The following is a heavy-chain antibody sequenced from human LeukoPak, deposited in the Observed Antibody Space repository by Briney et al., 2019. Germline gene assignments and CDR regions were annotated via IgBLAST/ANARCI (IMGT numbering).Heavy chain of an antibody. CDR1: GFTFSSYA. J-gene: IGHJ3*02. Sequence: HPGGSLRLSCAASGFTFSSYAMSWVRQAPGKGLEWVSAISGSGGSTYYADSVKGRFTISRDNSKNTLYLQMNSLRAEDTAVYYCARGSSTSGKPHDASDTWGQGTMVTVSS. CDR2: ISGSGGST. D-gene: IGHD2-2*01. CDR3: ARGSSTSGKPHDASDT. V-gene: IGHV3-23*01.